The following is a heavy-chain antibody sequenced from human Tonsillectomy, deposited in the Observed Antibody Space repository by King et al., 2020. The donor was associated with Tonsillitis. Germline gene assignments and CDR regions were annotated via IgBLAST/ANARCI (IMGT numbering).Heavy chain of an antibody. CDR3: TRDGETLWFGELFPYYFDY. J-gene: IGHJ4*02. CDR2: IRSKAYGGTT. Sequence: VQLVESGGGLVKPGRSLRLSCTASGFTFGDYAMSWFRQAPGKGLEWVGFIRSKAYGGTTEYAASVKGRFTISSDDSKSIAYLQMNSLKTEDTAVYYCTRDGETLWFGELFPYYFDYWGQGTLVTVSS. V-gene: IGHV3-49*05. CDR1: GFTFGDYA. D-gene: IGHD3-10*01.